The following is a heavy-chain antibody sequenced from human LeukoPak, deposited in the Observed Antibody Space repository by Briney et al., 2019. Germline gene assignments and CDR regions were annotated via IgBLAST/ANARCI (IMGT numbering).Heavy chain of an antibody. CDR3: ARHWATVTTFYVDFGWFDP. Sequence: SETLSLTCTVSGGSISSSSYYWGWIRQPPGKGLEWIGSTYYSGSTYYNPSLKSRVTISVDTSKNQFSLKLSSVTAADTAVYYCARHWATVTTFYVDFGWFDPWGQGTLVTVSS. CDR2: TYYSGST. D-gene: IGHD4-17*01. V-gene: IGHV4-39*01. CDR1: GGSISSSSYY. J-gene: IGHJ5*02.